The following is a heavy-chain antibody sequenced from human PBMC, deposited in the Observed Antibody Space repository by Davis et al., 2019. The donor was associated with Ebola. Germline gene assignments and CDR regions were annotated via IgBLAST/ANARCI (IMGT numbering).Heavy chain of an antibody. J-gene: IGHJ5*02. CDR2: SSTYNGNT. D-gene: IGHD3-16*02. Sequence: AASVKVSCKASGYSFTSYGITWVRQAPGQGLEWVGWSSTYNGNTNYAQKFQGRVTMTTHTATSTAYMEVRSLRPDDTAMYYCARDIGISPNWLDPWGQGALVTVSS. CDR3: ARDIGISPNWLDP. CDR1: GYSFTSYG. V-gene: IGHV1-18*04.